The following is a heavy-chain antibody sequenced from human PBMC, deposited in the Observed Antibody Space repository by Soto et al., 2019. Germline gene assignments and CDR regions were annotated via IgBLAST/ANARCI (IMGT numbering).Heavy chain of an antibody. V-gene: IGHV3-30*03. CDR3: ASGAVAGSYYYYGMDV. CDR1: GFAFSSYG. J-gene: IGHJ6*02. D-gene: IGHD6-19*01. CDR2: ISYDGSNK. Sequence: PGGSLRLSCAASGFAFSSYGMNWVRQAPGKGLEWVAVISYDGSNKYYADSVKGRFTISRDNSKNTLYLQMNSLRAEDTAVYYCASGAVAGSYYYYGMDVWGQGTTVTVSS.